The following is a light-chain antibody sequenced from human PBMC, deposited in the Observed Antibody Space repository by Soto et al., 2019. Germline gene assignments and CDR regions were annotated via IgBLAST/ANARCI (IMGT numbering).Light chain of an antibody. J-gene: IGLJ2*01. V-gene: IGLV2-8*01. Sequence: QSVLTQPPSASGSPGQSLTISCTGTSTDVGNYNYVSWYKQHPGKAPKLMISDVNRWPSGVPDRFSGSKSGNTASLTVSELQAEDEADYYCSSYAGSNNWVFGGGTKLTVL. CDR2: DVN. CDR1: STDVGNYNY. CDR3: SSYAGSNNWV.